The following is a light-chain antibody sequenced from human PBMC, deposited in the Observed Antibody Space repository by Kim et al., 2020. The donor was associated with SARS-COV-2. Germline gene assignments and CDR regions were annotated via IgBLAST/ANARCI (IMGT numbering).Light chain of an antibody. CDR2: KAS. J-gene: IGKJ1*01. CDR1: QIISNW. CDR3: QQYNSYST. V-gene: IGKV1-5*03. Sequence: DIQITPSPSTLSASVGDRVTITCRPSQIISNWLAWYQQKPGRAPKVLISKASSLESGVPSWFSGRGSGTEFTLTSSRQQPDDVATYYCQQYNSYSTFGQGTKVDIK.